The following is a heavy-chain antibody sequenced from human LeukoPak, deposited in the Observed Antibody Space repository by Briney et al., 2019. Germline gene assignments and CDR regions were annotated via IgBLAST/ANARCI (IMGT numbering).Heavy chain of an antibody. V-gene: IGHV1-69*08. CDR1: GFTFTTYY. CDR2: IIPIVGTT. CDR3: ASHIVVVTLYYFDH. J-gene: IGHJ4*02. Sequence: ASVKVSCKASGFTFTTYYMHWVRQAPGQGLEWMGSIIPIVGTTTYPQKFQGRVTITADKSTSTAYMELSSLRSEDTAMYYCASHIVVVTLYYFDHWGQGTPVTVSS. D-gene: IGHD2-21*02.